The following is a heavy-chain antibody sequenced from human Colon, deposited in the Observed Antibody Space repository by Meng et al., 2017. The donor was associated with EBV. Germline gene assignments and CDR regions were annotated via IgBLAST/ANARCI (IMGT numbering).Heavy chain of an antibody. J-gene: IGHJ4*02. D-gene: IGHD3-9*01. CDR1: GGSFSGYV. V-gene: IGHV4-34*01. Sequence: QVLLQHLGAGLLKPSETLSLTCTVNGGSFSGYVWSWVRQPPGKGMEWIGEVSHPGSAHYNPSLKSRVTISVDASEKQFSLRLTSVTAADSAVYYCARVPTTGYKDHWGQGTLVTVSS. CDR2: VSHPGSA. CDR3: ARVPTTGYKDH.